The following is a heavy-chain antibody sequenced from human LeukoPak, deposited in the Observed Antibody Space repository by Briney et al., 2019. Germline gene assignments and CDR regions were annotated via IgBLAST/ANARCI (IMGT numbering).Heavy chain of an antibody. J-gene: IGHJ3*02. V-gene: IGHV4-59*01. CDR3: ARDKGGGATGRDVFDI. CDR1: GGSISSYY. CDR2: IYYSGST. Sequence: PSETLSLTCTVSGGSISSYYWSWIRQPPGKGLEWIGYIYYSGSTNYNPSLKSRVTISVDTSKNQFSLKLSSVTAADTAVYYCARDKGGGATGRDVFDIWAQGTMVTVSS. D-gene: IGHD1-26*01.